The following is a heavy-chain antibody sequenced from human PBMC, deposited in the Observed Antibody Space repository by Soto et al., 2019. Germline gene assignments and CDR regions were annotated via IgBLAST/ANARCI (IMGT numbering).Heavy chain of an antibody. J-gene: IGHJ6*02. Sequence: QVQLVQSGAEVKKPGASVKVSCKASGYTFTSYYMHWVRQAPGQGLEWMGIINPSGGSTSYAQKFPGRVTMTRDTSPSTVYMELSSLRSEDTAVYYCARDRDVLAAAGAGYYYYGMDVWGQGTTVTVSS. CDR2: INPSGGST. CDR1: GYTFTSYY. CDR3: ARDRDVLAAAGAGYYYYGMDV. V-gene: IGHV1-46*01. D-gene: IGHD6-13*01.